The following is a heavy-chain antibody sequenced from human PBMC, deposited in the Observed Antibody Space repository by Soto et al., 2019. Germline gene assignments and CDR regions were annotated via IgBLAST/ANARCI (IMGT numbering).Heavy chain of an antibody. D-gene: IGHD3-10*01. Sequence: QVQLVESGGGVVQPGRSLRLSCAVSGFTFSSYAMHWVRQAPGKGLEWVAVISYDGSKKYYADSVKGRFTISRDTSKSTVYLQMDRLRVEDTAVYYCARPKLWLGQLEYWGQGTLVTVSS. V-gene: IGHV3-30-3*01. CDR2: ISYDGSKK. CDR1: GFTFSSYA. J-gene: IGHJ4*02. CDR3: ARPKLWLGQLEY.